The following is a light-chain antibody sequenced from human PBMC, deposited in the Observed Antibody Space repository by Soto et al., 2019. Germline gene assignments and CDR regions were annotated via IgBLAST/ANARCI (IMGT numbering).Light chain of an antibody. CDR2: GAS. CDR1: QRVSSN. Sequence: EIVMTQSPATLSVSPGERATLSCRASQRVSSNFAWYQQKPGQAPRLLIYGASTRATGIPARFSGSGSGTEFTLTISSLQSEDFAIYYCQQYNNWPPITFGQGTRLEIK. V-gene: IGKV3-15*01. J-gene: IGKJ5*01. CDR3: QQYNNWPPIT.